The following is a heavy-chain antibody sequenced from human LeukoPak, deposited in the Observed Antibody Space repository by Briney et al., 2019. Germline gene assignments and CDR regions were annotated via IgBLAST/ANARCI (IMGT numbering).Heavy chain of an antibody. CDR2: ISAYNGNT. J-gene: IGHJ3*02. CDR1: XYTFTXYG. V-gene: IGHV1-18*01. Sequence: KLXCXASXYTFTXYGISWVRQAPGQGLEWMGWISAYNGNTNYAQRLQGRVTMTTDTSTSTAYMELRSLRSDDTAVYYCARVFSSGPFGAFDIWGQGTMVTVSS. D-gene: IGHD6-19*01. CDR3: ARVFSSGPFGAFDI.